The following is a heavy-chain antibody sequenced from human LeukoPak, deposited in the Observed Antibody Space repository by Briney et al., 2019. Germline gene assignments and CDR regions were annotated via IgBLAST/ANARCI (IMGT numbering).Heavy chain of an antibody. V-gene: IGHV1-46*01. Sequence: ASVKVYCKASGYTFTSYYIHWVRQAPGQGLEWMGIINPSGGSTTYAQKFQGRLTMTSDTPTSTVYMELSSLRSEDTAVYYCARDLGYNYAMFDYWGQGILVTVAS. D-gene: IGHD5-18*01. CDR1: GYTFTSYY. CDR2: INPSGGST. J-gene: IGHJ4*02. CDR3: ARDLGYNYAMFDY.